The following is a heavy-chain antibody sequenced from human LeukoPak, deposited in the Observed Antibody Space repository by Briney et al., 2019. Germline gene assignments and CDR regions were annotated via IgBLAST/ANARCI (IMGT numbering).Heavy chain of an antibody. J-gene: IGHJ4*02. CDR2: ISSSSSYT. CDR3: ARDRGHDFTYYFDY. D-gene: IGHD3-3*01. CDR1: GFTFSSYW. Sequence: GGSLRLSCAASGFTFSSYWMSWIRQAPGKGLEWVSYISSSSSYTNYADSVKGRFTISRDNAKNSLYLQMNSLRAEDTAVYYCARDRGHDFTYYFDYWGQGTLVTVSS. V-gene: IGHV3-11*06.